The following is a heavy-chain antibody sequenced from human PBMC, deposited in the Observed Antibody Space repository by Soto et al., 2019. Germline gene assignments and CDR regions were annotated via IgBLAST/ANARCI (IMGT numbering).Heavy chain of an antibody. Sequence: GGSLRRSCARSGFNLSNNYMDCVCPPPGHAQEWVGRSRDKPQGYSTAYAASVKGRFTTSRDEAKTPAYLQMNSLKTEDTAVYYCVRAPYLAGSSGSNRCLEYWGKGTRVILAS. V-gene: IGHV3-72*01. CDR3: VRAPYLAGSSGSNRCLEY. J-gene: IGHJ4*02. D-gene: IGHD3-22*01. CDR2: SRDKPQGYST. CDR1: GFNLSNNY.